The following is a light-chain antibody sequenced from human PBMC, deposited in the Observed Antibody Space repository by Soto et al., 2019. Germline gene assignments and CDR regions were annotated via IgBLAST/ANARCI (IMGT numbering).Light chain of an antibody. V-gene: IGKV3-20*01. J-gene: IGKJ3*01. CDR1: QSVSSSY. CDR2: GAS. Sequence: EIVLTQSPGTLSLSPGESATLSCRASQSVSSSYLAWYQQKPGQAPRLLIYGASSRATGIPDRFSGSGSGTDFPLTISRLEPEDFAVYYCQQYGSSPGLFTFGPGTKVDIK. CDR3: QQYGSSPGLFT.